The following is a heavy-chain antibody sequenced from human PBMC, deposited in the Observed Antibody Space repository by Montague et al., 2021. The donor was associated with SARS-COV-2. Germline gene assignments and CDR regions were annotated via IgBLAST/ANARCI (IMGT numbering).Heavy chain of an antibody. CDR3: ARDRFDFSAGRQGTIDF. D-gene: IGHD1/OR15-1a*01. J-gene: IGHJ4*01. Sequence: SETLSLTCSVYVDSVIDDHWSWTQQPTSKLLEWIGRMYFTRKTNLRPFFSGRLTMSADTSKNQFSLKLTSVTAADTAIYFCARDRFDFSAGRQGTIDFWGQGTLVTVSS. V-gene: IGHV4-4*07. CDR2: MYFTRKT. CDR1: VDSVIDDH.